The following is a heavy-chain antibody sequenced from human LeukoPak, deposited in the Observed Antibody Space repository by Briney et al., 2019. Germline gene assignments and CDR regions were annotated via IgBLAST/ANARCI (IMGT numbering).Heavy chain of an antibody. Sequence: PGGSLRLSCAASGFTLRHFAMNWVRQAPGKGLEWVSSIASDGDTFYADAVKGRFTISRDISENTPHLQMNSLRADDTALYFCANEAHRHLDLHNWGQGTLSPSPQ. J-gene: IGHJ4*02. CDR1: GFTLRHFA. CDR3: ANEAHRHLDLHN. CDR2: IASDGDT. V-gene: IGHV3-23*01.